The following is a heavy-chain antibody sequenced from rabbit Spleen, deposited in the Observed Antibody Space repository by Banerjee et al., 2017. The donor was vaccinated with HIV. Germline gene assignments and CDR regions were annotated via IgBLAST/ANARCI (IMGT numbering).Heavy chain of an antibody. D-gene: IGHD4-1*01. CDR1: GVSLNDKDV. J-gene: IGHJ4*01. CDR3: ARDLAGAIGWNFSL. CDR2: INAATGKP. Sequence: QSLEESGGDLVKSEGSLTLTCKASGVSLNDKDVMCWVRQAPGKGLEWIACINAATGKPVYATWANGRFSISRTSSTTVTLQMTSLTAADTATYLCARDLAGAIGWNFSLWGPGTLVTVS. V-gene: IGHV1S40*01.